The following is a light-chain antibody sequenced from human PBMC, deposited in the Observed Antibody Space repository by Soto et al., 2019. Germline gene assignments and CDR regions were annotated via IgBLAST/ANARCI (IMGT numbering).Light chain of an antibody. Sequence: DIQMTQSPSYLSASVGDRVTITCRASQDIYNYLAWYQQRPGQVPKLLIYHASTLQSGVPSRFSGTGSGTDFTLTISSLQPEDVATYYCQKYYSAEFTFGPGTKVDIK. J-gene: IGKJ3*01. V-gene: IGKV1-27*01. CDR1: QDIYNY. CDR3: QKYYSAEFT. CDR2: HAS.